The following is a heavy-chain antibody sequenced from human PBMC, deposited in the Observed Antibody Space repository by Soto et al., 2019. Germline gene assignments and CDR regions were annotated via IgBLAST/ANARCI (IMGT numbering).Heavy chain of an antibody. Sequence: EVQLLESGGGLVQPGGSLRLSCAASGFTFSSYAMSWVRQAPGKGLEWVSAISGSGGSTYYADSVKGRFTISRDNSKNTLYLQMNSLRAEDTAVYYCAKDWRSIAAADKNWFDPWGQGTLVTVSS. D-gene: IGHD6-13*01. CDR1: GFTFSSYA. J-gene: IGHJ5*02. CDR2: ISGSGGST. V-gene: IGHV3-23*01. CDR3: AKDWRSIAAADKNWFDP.